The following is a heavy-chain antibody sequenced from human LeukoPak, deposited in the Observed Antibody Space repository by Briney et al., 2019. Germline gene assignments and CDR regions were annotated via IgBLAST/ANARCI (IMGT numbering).Heavy chain of an antibody. V-gene: IGHV4-59*01. CDR2: IYYSGST. CDR1: GGSISSYY. Sequence: KSSETLSLTCTVSGGSISSYYWSWIRQPPGKGLEWIGYIYYSGSTNNNPSLKRRVTISVDPSKNQFSLKLRSVTAADTAVYYCARVRGGTTPGYYYYYMDVWGKGTTVTVSS. J-gene: IGHJ6*03. D-gene: IGHD2-15*01. CDR3: ARVRGGTTPGYYYYYMDV.